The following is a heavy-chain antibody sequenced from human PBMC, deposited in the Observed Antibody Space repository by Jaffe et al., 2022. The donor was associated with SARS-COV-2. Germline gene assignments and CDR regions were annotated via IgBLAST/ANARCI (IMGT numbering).Heavy chain of an antibody. CDR2: ISYDGSNI. CDR1: GFTFSSYG. CDR3: AKDARFLERLPAGWLDP. V-gene: IGHV3-30*18. D-gene: IGHD3-3*01. Sequence: QVQLVESGGGVVQPGRSLRLSCAASGFTFSSYGMHWVRQAPGKGLEWVAVISYDGSNIYYGDSVKGRFTISRDNSKTTLYLQMNSLRAEDTAVYFCAKDARFLERLPAGWLDPWGQGTLVTVSS. J-gene: IGHJ5*02.